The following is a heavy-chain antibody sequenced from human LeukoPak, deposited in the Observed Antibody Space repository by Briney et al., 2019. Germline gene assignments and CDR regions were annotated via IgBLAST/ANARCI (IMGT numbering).Heavy chain of an antibody. J-gene: IGHJ3*02. Sequence: PGGSLRLSCAASGFTFSSYWMSWVRQAPGKGLEWVANIKQDGSEKYYVDSVKGRFTISRDNAKNSLYLQMNSLRAEDTAVYYCARDHKGIYGYIYGPDAFDIWGQGKRVTVSS. D-gene: IGHD5-18*01. V-gene: IGHV3-7*01. CDR2: IKQDGSEK. CDR1: GFTFSSYW. CDR3: ARDHKGIYGYIYGPDAFDI.